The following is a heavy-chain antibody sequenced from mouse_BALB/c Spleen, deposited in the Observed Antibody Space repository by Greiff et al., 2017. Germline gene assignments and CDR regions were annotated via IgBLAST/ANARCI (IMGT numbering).Heavy chain of an antibody. CDR1: GYAFTNYL. D-gene: IGHD2-4*01. J-gene: IGHJ2*01. CDR3: ARRGYDYDRGGYFDY. CDR2: INPGSGGT. Sequence: QVHVKQSGAELVRPGTSVKVSCKASGYAFTNYLIEWVKQRPGQGLEWIGVINPGSGGTNYNEKFKGKATLTADKSSSTAYMQLSSLTSDDSAVYFCARRGYDYDRGGYFDYWGQGTTLTVSS. V-gene: IGHV1-54*03.